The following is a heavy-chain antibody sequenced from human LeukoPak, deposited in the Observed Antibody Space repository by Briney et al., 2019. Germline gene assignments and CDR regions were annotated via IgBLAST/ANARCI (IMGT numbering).Heavy chain of an antibody. V-gene: IGHV3-30*02. D-gene: IGHD6-13*01. J-gene: IGHJ4*02. CDR1: GFTFSSYG. CDR2: IRYDGSNK. CDR3: AKDRPSYSSSGRLFDY. Sequence: GGSLRLSCAASGFTFSSYGMHWVRQAPGKGLEWVAFIRYDGSNKCYADSVEGRFTISRDNSKNTLYLQMNSLRAEDTAVYYCAKDRPSYSSSGRLFDYWGQGTLVTVSS.